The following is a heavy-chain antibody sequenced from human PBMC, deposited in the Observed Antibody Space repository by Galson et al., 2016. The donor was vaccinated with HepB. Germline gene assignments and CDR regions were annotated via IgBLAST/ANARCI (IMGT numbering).Heavy chain of an antibody. D-gene: IGHD1-14*01. J-gene: IGHJ3*01. CDR2: ITSSSDTI. CDR3: ATEPAGKKGGFDV. CDR1: GFSFSSQT. V-gene: IGHV3-48*04. Sequence: SLRLSCAASGFSFSSQTMNWVRQAPGKGLEWLSSITSSSDTIYYLDSVKGRFTISRDNAKNSLDLQMNSLRAEDTAVYYCATEPAGKKGGFDVWGQGTMVTVSS.